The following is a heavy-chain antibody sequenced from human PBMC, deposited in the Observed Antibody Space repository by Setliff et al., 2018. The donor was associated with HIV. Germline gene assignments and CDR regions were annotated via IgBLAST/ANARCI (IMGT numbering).Heavy chain of an antibody. CDR1: GFTFSRYA. CDR3: ARRKYYYDSTAYFHYKYYGMDV. V-gene: IGHV3-7*01. CDR2: INQDGSEK. D-gene: IGHD3-22*01. J-gene: IGHJ6*02. Sequence: GGSLRLSCAASGFTFSRYAMSWVRQSAGKGLEWLANINQDGSEKKYVDSVKGRFILSRDNAKNSLYLQMNSLRAEDTAVYYCARRKYYYDSTAYFHYKYYGMDVWGQGTTVTVSS.